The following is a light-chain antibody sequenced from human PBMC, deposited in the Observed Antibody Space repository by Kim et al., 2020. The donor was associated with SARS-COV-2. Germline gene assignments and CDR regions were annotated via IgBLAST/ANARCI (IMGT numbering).Light chain of an antibody. CDR3: SSYTSSSTVV. CDR1: SSDVGGDNY. CDR2: DVS. V-gene: IGLV2-14*03. J-gene: IGLJ2*01. Sequence: GPSVTLADTGNSSDVGGDNYFSLYQQHPVEAPKLMIYDVSNRPSGVSNRFSGSKSGNTASLTISGLQAEDEADYYCSSYTSSSTVVFGGGTQLTVL.